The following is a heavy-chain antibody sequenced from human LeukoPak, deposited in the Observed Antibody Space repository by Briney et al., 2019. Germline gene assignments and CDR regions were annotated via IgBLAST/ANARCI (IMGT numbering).Heavy chain of an antibody. CDR1: KFTFSLYN. D-gene: IGHD3-22*01. J-gene: IGHJ4*02. CDR3: ARDRSGGYVSYFDS. V-gene: IGHV3-48*02. Sequence: GGSLRLSCEASKFTFSLYNMNWVRQAPGKGLGWDSYISSSSTTIYYADSVKGRFTISRDNAKSSLFLQMNSLRDEDTAVYFCARDRSGGYVSYFDSWGQGTLVTVSS. CDR2: ISSSSTTI.